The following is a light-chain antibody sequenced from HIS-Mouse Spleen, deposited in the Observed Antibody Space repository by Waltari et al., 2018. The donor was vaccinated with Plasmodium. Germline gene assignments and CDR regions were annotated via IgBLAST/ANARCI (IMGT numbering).Light chain of an antibody. CDR2: GAS. V-gene: IGKV3-15*01. CDR1: QSVSSN. CDR3: QQYNNWSFT. J-gene: IGKJ3*01. Sequence: EIVMTQSPATLSVSPGERATLSCRASQSVSSNLAGYQQKPGQAPRLLIAGASTRATGIPARFSGSGSGTDFTLTISSLQSEDFAVYYCQQYNNWSFTFGPGTKVDIK.